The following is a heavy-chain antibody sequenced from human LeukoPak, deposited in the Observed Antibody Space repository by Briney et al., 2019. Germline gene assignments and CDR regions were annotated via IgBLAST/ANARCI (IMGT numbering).Heavy chain of an antibody. V-gene: IGHV4-59*01. J-gene: IGHJ5*02. CDR3: ARVLGATVGWFDP. D-gene: IGHD1-26*01. CDR1: GGSISSYY. Sequence: SETLSLTCTVSGGSISSYYWSWIRQPPGKGLEWVGYIYYSGSTNYNPSLKSRVTISVDTSKNQFSLKLSSVTAADTAVYYCARVLGATVGWFDPWGQGTLVTVSS. CDR2: IYYSGST.